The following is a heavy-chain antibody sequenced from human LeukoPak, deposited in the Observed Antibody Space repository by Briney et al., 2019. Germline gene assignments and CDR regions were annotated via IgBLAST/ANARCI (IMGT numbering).Heavy chain of an antibody. CDR1: GFTFSSYG. Sequence: GRSLRLSCAASGFTFSSYGMHWFRQAPGKGLEWVAVISYDGSNKYYADSVKGRFTISRDNSKNTLYLQMNSLRAEDTAVYYCAKSSGSYQDNFDYWGQGTLVTVSS. CDR3: AKSSGSYQDNFDY. J-gene: IGHJ4*02. CDR2: ISYDGSNK. D-gene: IGHD1-26*01. V-gene: IGHV3-30*18.